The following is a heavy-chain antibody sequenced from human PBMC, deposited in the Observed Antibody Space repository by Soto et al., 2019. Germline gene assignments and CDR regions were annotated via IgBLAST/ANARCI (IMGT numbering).Heavy chain of an antibody. Sequence: EVQLVESGGGLVQPGGSLRLSCAASGFTFSSYSMNWVRQAPGKGLEWVSSISSSSSYIYYADSVKGRFTISRDNAKNSLYLQMNSLRAEDTAGYYCARDQPGYSYGYGLGYWGQGTLVTVSS. CDR3: ARDQPGYSYGYGLGY. V-gene: IGHV3-21*01. D-gene: IGHD5-18*01. CDR2: ISSSSSYI. J-gene: IGHJ4*02. CDR1: GFTFSSYS.